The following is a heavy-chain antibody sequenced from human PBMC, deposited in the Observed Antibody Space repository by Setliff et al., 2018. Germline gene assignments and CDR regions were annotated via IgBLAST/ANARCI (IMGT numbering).Heavy chain of an antibody. CDR3: ARGRDGYTSDALEF. D-gene: IGHD5-12*01. CDR2: IIPVIDTT. CDR1: GGAFSSYA. V-gene: IGHV1-69*11. J-gene: IGHJ3*01. Sequence: SVKVSCKASGGAFSSYALTWVRQAPGQGLEWMGRIIPVIDTTDYAQTFQGRVTITADESTRTVYMELSSLRSEDTAIYYCARGRDGYTSDALEFWGQGTMVTVSS.